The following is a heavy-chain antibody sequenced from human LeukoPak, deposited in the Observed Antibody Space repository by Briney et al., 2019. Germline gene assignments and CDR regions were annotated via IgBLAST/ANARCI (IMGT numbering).Heavy chain of an antibody. CDR1: GGSISSHY. CDR2: ISYSGST. Sequence: SETLSLTCTVSGGSISSHYWSWIRQPPGKGLEWIGYISYSGSTDYNPSLKSRVTISVDTSKSQFSLKLSSVTAADTAVYYCAGHHPRNTVDFWGQGTLVTVSS. D-gene: IGHD2/OR15-2a*01. J-gene: IGHJ4*02. V-gene: IGHV4-59*08. CDR3: AGHHPRNTVDF.